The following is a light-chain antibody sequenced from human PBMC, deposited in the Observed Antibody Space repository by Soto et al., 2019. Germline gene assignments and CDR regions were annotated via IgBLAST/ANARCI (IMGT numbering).Light chain of an antibody. V-gene: IGKV3-20*01. Sequence: EIVLTQSPGTLSLSPGERATLSCRASQSVSSDYLAWYQQKPGQSPRLLFYGVSSRATGIPDRFSGSGSGTDFTLTISRLEPEDLAVYYCQQYGSSPMTFGQGTKVEIQ. J-gene: IGKJ1*01. CDR1: QSVSSDY. CDR2: GVS. CDR3: QQYGSSPMT.